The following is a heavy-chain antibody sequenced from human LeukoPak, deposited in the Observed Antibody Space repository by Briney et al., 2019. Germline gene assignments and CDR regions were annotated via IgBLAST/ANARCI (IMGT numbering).Heavy chain of an antibody. J-gene: IGHJ4*02. CDR1: GGSISSYY. Sequence: SETLSLTCTVSGGSISSYYWSWIRQPPGKGLEWIGYIYYSGSTNYNPSLKSRVTISVDTSKNQFSLKLSSVTAADMAVYYCARVTGDYFDYWGQGTLVTVSS. V-gene: IGHV4-59*01. D-gene: IGHD7-27*01. CDR2: IYYSGST. CDR3: ARVTGDYFDY.